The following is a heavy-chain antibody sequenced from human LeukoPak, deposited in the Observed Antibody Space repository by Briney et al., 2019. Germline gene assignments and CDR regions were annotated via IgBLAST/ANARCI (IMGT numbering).Heavy chain of an antibody. D-gene: IGHD3-3*01. V-gene: IGHV3-23*01. CDR2: ISGSGGST. Sequence: GGSLRLSCAASVFTFSSYAMSWVRQAPRKGVEGCSAISGSGGSTYYADSVNGRFTIPRDNSKNTLYLRSNRLTAENTAVYYCAKVLGFLEWLSIDYWGQGTLVTVSS. J-gene: IGHJ4*02. CDR3: AKVLGFLEWLSIDY. CDR1: VFTFSSYA.